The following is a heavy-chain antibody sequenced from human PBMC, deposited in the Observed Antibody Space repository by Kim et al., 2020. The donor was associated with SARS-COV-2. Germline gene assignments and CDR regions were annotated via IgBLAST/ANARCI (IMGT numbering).Heavy chain of an antibody. CDR2: IKSKTDGGTT. CDR1: GFTFSNAW. V-gene: IGHV3-15*01. D-gene: IGHD3-3*01. J-gene: IGHJ4*02. Sequence: GGSLRLSCAASGFTFSNAWMIWVRQAPGKGLEWVGRIKSKTDGGTTDYAAPVKGRFTISRDDSKNTLYLQMNSLKTEDTAVYYCTTGASVLRFLECSSDFDYWGQGTLVTVSS. CDR3: TTGASVLRFLECSSDFDY.